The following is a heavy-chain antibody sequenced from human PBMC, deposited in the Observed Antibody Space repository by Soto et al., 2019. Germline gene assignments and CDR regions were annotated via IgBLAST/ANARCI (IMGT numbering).Heavy chain of an antibody. Sequence: GGSLRLPCAASGFTFSSYAMHWVRQAPGKGLEWVAVISYDGSNKYYADSVKGRFTISRDNSKNTLYLQMNSLRAEDTAVYYCARDLQDSYGGYYYYGMDVWGQGTTVTVSS. CDR3: ARDLQDSYGGYYYYGMDV. J-gene: IGHJ6*02. V-gene: IGHV3-30-3*01. CDR2: ISYDGSNK. D-gene: IGHD5-18*01. CDR1: GFTFSSYA.